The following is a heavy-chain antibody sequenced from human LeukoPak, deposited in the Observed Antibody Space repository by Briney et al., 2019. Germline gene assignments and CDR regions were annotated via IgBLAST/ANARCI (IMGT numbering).Heavy chain of an antibody. CDR3: ARLLGRGSVCAFDF. V-gene: IGHV4-39*01. CDR1: GGSISSSSHY. CDR2: IYYSGST. Sequence: SETLSLTCTVSGGSISSSSHYWGCIRQPPGKGLEWIGSIYYSGSTYYNPAIKSLITISVDTSKNQFFLKLSSVTAADTAVYCCARLLGRGSVCAFDFWGHGTMVTVSS. J-gene: IGHJ3*01. D-gene: IGHD6-19*01.